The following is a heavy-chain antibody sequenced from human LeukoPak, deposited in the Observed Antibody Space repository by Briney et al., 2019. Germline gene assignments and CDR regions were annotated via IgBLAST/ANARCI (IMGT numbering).Heavy chain of an antibody. Sequence: PSETLSLTCTVSGGSISSYYWSWIRQPPGKGLEWIGYIYYSGSTNYNPSLKSRVTISVDTSKNQFSLKLSSVTAADTAVYYCAREYSSPSVFDYWGQGTLVTVSS. J-gene: IGHJ4*02. V-gene: IGHV4-59*01. CDR2: IYYSGST. CDR3: AREYSSPSVFDY. CDR1: GGSISSYY. D-gene: IGHD6-6*01.